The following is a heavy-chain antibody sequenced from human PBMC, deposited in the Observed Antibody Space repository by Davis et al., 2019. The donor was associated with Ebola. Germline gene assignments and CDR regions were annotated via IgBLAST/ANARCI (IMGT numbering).Heavy chain of an antibody. D-gene: IGHD3-10*01. V-gene: IGHV1-46*01. Sequence: ASVKVSCKASGYTFTGYYMHWVRQAPGQGLEWMGIINPSGGSTSYAQKFQGRVTMTRDTSTSTVYMELSSLRSEDTAVYYCATDYYGSGTSHAFDIWGQGTMVTVSS. CDR3: ATDYYGSGTSHAFDI. CDR2: INPSGGST. CDR1: GYTFTGYY. J-gene: IGHJ3*02.